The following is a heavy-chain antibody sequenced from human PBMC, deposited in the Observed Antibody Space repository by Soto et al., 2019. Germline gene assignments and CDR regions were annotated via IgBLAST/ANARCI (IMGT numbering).Heavy chain of an antibody. Sequence: GGSLRLSCAASGFTFSSYAMSWVRQAPGKGLEWVSAISGSGGSTYYADSVKGRFTISRDNSKNTLYLQMNSLRAEDTAVYYCAKDRTYYDFWSGYTKTNTNHNWFDPWGQGTLVTVSS. CDR3: AKDRTYYDFWSGYTKTNTNHNWFDP. J-gene: IGHJ5*02. CDR1: GFTFSSYA. CDR2: ISGSGGST. V-gene: IGHV3-23*01. D-gene: IGHD3-3*01.